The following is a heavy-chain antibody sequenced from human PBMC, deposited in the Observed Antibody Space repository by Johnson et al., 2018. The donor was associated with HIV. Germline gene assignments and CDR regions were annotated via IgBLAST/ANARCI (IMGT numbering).Heavy chain of an antibody. D-gene: IGHD4-23*01. CDR2: INWNGGST. CDR3: ARATAYGGRVDGFDI. Sequence: VQLVESGGGLIQPGKSLRLSCAASGFTFDDYAMHWVRQAPGKGLEWVSGINWNGGSTTYADSVKGRFTISRDNAKNSLDLQMNSLRGEDTALYYCARATAYGGRVDGFDIWGQGTMVTVSS. J-gene: IGHJ3*02. CDR1: GFTFDDYA. V-gene: IGHV3-20*04.